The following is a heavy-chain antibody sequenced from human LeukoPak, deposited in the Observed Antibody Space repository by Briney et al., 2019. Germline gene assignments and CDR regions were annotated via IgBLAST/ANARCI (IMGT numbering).Heavy chain of an antibody. D-gene: IGHD3-16*02. CDR2: ISSSGSTI. CDR1: GFTFSDYY. CDR3: ARDSYDYVWGSYRYNWYFDF. Sequence: TGGSLRLSCAVSGFTFSDYYMSWIRQAPGKGLEWVSSISSSGSTIYYADSVKGRFTISRDNAKNSLYLQMNSLRAEDTAVYYCARDSYDYVWGSYRYNWYFDFWGRGTLVTVSS. J-gene: IGHJ2*01. V-gene: IGHV3-11*01.